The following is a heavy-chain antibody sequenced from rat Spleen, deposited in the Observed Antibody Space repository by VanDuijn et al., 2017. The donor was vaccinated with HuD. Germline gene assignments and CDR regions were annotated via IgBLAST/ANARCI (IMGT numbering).Heavy chain of an antibody. D-gene: IGHD3-4*01. J-gene: IGHJ3*01. CDR3: ATLTPLFAY. CDR1: GFTFSNYD. CDR2: ITETGGST. V-gene: IGHV5-29*01. Sequence: EVQLVESGGGLVQPGRSLKLSCAASGFTFSNYDMAWVRQAAGKGLEWVATITETGGSTYYPDSVKGRFTISRDNANSTLYLQMKSLRSEDTATCYCATLTPLFAYWGQGTLVTVSS.